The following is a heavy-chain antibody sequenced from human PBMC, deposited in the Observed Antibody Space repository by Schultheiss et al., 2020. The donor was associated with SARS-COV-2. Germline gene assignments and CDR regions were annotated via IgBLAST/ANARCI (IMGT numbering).Heavy chain of an antibody. D-gene: IGHD6-19*01. V-gene: IGHV3-23*01. J-gene: IGHJ4*02. CDR3: ARGGAVPY. CDR1: GFTFSSYA. CDR2: ISGSGGST. Sequence: GESLKISCAASGFTFSSYAMSWVRQAPGKGLEWVSAISGSGGSTYYADSVKGRFTISRDNAKNSLYLQMNSLRAEDTAVYYCARGGAVPYWGQGTLVTVSS.